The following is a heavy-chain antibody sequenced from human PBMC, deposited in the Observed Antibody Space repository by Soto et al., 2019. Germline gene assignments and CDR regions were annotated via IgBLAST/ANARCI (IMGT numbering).Heavy chain of an antibody. V-gene: IGHV4-30-4*01. D-gene: IGHD1-7*01. CDR1: GASVNTGDYY. CDR3: VGTGTTDDF. J-gene: IGHJ1*01. CDR2: IFYSGDT. Sequence: VQLQGSGPGLVKPSQPLSLTCTVSGASVNTGDYYWSYIRQPPGKGLEWLGYIFYSGDTYYNPSLKSRATISLNTSRNQFSLTLTSVTGADTAVYYCVGTGTTDDFWGQGTLVTVSS.